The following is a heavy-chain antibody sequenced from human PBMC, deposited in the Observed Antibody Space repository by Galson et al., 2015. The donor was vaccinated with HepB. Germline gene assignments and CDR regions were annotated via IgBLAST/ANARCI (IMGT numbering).Heavy chain of an antibody. CDR3: ATTTLQLYYGSGSSLFFDY. CDR2: IGSGGTTK. CDR1: GFTFNNYE. V-gene: IGHV3-48*03. J-gene: IGHJ4*02. D-gene: IGHD3-10*01. Sequence: SLRLSCAAYGFTFNNYEMSWVRQSPGKGLEWISYIGSGGTTKYYADSVKGRFSISRDNAKTSLYLQMNSLRAEDTAVYYCATTTLQLYYGSGSSLFFDYWGQGTLVTVSS.